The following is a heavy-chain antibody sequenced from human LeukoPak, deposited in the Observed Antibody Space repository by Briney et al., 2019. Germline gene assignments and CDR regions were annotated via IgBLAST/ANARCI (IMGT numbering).Heavy chain of an antibody. CDR2: INPNSGGT. V-gene: IGHV1-2*02. Sequence: GASVKVSCKASGYTFTGYYMHWVRQAPGQGLEWMGWINPNSGGTNYAQKFQGRVTMTRDTSISTAYMELSRLRSDDTAVYYCARDQRYCSGGSCPSPYYFDYWGQGTLVTVSS. D-gene: IGHD2-15*01. J-gene: IGHJ4*02. CDR3: ARDQRYCSGGSCPSPYYFDY. CDR1: GYTFTGYY.